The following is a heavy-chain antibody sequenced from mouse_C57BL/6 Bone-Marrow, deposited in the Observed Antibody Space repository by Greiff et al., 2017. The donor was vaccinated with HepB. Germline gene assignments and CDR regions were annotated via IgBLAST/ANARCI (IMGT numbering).Heavy chain of an antibody. Sequence: QVQLQQPGAELVKPGASVKMSCKASGYTFTSYWITWVKQRPGQGLEWIGDIYPGSGSTNYNEKFKSKATLTVDKSSSTAYMQLSSLTSEDSAVYYCARKTTVVAPDYWGQGTTLTVSS. CDR3: ARKTTVVAPDY. J-gene: IGHJ2*01. CDR1: GYTFTSYW. D-gene: IGHD1-1*01. V-gene: IGHV1-55*01. CDR2: IYPGSGST.